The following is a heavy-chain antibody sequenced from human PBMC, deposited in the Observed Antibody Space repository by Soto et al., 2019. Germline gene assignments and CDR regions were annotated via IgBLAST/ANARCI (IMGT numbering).Heavy chain of an antibody. CDR2: ISWNSGSI. J-gene: IGHJ4*02. D-gene: IGHD6-19*01. V-gene: IGHV3-9*01. CDR3: AKAGFGTVAGYYFDY. Sequence: GGSLRLSCAASGFTFDDYAMHWVRQAPGKGLEWVSGISWNSGSIGYADSVKGRFTISRDNAKNSLYLQTNSLRAEDTALYYCAKAGFGTVAGYYFDYWGQGTLVTVSS. CDR1: GFTFDDYA.